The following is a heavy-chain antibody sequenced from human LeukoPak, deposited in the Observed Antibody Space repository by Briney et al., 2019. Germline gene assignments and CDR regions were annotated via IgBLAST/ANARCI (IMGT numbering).Heavy chain of an antibody. CDR2: IYSGGST. V-gene: IGHV3-53*01. J-gene: IGHJ3*02. Sequence: PGGSLRLSRAASGFTVSSNYMNWVRQAPGKGLEWVSVIYSGGSTYYADSVKGRFTISRDNSKNTLYLQMNSLRAEDTAVYYCARDEGYGSGSFDIWGQGTMVTVSS. CDR1: GFTVSSNY. D-gene: IGHD3-10*01. CDR3: ARDEGYGSGSFDI.